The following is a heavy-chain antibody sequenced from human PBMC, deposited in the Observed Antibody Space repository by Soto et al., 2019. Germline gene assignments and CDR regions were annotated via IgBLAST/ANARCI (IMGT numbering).Heavy chain of an antibody. CDR2: IIPIFGTA. Sequence: QVQLVQSGAEVKKPGSSVKVSCKASGGTFSSYAISWVRQAPGQGLEWMGGIIPIFGTANYAQKFQGRVTITADESTSTAYMELSSLRAEDTAVYYCARATDCSSTSCYTYYYYSGMDVWGQGTTVTVSS. CDR1: GGTFSSYA. D-gene: IGHD2-2*02. J-gene: IGHJ6*02. V-gene: IGHV1-69*01. CDR3: ARATDCSSTSCYTYYYYSGMDV.